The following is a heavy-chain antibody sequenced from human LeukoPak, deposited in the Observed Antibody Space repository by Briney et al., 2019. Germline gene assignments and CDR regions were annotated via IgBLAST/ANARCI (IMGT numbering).Heavy chain of an antibody. CDR1: GGTFSSYA. V-gene: IGHV1-69*04. CDR3: AREGYPRDYSSSWYNWFDP. CDR2: IIPILGIA. D-gene: IGHD6-13*01. J-gene: IGHJ5*02. Sequence: GASVKVSCKASGGTFSSYAISWVRQAPGQGLEWMGRIIPILGIANYAQKFQGRVTITADKSTSTAYMELSSLRSEDTAVYYCAREGYPRDYSSSWYNWFDPWGQGTLVTVSS.